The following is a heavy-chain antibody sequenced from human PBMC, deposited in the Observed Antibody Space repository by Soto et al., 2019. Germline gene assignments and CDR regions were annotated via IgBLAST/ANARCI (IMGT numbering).Heavy chain of an antibody. CDR2: IDPSDSYT. CDR1: GYNFASNW. CDR3: AKLTGTPRGY. V-gene: IGHV5-10-1*01. Sequence: GESLKISCKGSGYNFASNWISWVRQMPGKGLEWMGRIDPSDSYTTYSPSFQGHVTISADESINTAYLQWSSPKASDTAIYYCAKLTGTPRGYWGQGTLVTVSS. J-gene: IGHJ4*02. D-gene: IGHD1-20*01.